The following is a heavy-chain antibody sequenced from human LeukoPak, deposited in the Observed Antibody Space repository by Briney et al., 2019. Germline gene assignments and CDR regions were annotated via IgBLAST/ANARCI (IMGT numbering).Heavy chain of an antibody. CDR2: IKQDGGEK. CDR1: GFTFRDTW. CDR3: ATSYDMGWLIGY. D-gene: IGHD3/OR15-3a*01. J-gene: IGHJ4*02. Sequence: GGSLRLSCAASGFTFRDTWMNWVRQVPGQGLELVANIKQDGGEKFYVASVKGPFTISRDNGKSSLYLQMTALRAEDTALYYCATSYDMGWLIGYWGQGTLVTVSS. V-gene: IGHV3-7*03.